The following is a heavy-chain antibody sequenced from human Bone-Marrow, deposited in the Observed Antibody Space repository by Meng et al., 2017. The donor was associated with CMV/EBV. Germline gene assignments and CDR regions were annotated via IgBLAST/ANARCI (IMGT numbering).Heavy chain of an antibody. Sequence: SETLSLTCTVSGGSITGYYWSWIRQPPGKGLELIGEIDHSGSTNYNPSLKSRVTISVDTSKNQFSLKLSSVTAADTAVYYCARRSVVVPAASFDYWGQGTLVTVSS. V-gene: IGHV4-34*01. J-gene: IGHJ4*02. CDR2: IDHSGST. CDR3: ARRSVVVPAASFDY. CDR1: GGSITGYY. D-gene: IGHD2-2*01.